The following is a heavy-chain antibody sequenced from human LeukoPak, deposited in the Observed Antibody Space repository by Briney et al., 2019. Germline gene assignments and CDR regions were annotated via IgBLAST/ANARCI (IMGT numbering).Heavy chain of an antibody. V-gene: IGHV3-53*01. CDR2: IYSGGST. D-gene: IGHD5-18*01. J-gene: IGHJ4*02. Sequence: GGSLRLSCAASGFTVSSNYMSWVRQAPGKGLDWVSVIYSGGSTYYADSVKGRFTISRDNSKNTLYLQMNSLRAEDTAVYYCARSEYSYGLTNFDYWGQGTLVTVSS. CDR3: ARSEYSYGLTNFDY. CDR1: GFTVSSNY.